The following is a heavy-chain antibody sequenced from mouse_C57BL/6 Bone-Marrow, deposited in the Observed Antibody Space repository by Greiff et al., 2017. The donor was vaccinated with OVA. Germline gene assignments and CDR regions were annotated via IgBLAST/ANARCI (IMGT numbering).Heavy chain of an antibody. CDR3: ARLLLRSFAY. Sequence: QVQLQQPGAELARPGASVKLSCKASGYTFTSYGISWVKQRTGQGLEWIGEIYPRSGNTYYNEKFKGKATLTADKSSSTAYMELRSLTSEDSAVYFCARLLLRSFAYWGQGTLVTVSA. D-gene: IGHD1-1*01. V-gene: IGHV1-81*01. CDR2: IYPRSGNT. J-gene: IGHJ3*01. CDR1: GYTFTSYG.